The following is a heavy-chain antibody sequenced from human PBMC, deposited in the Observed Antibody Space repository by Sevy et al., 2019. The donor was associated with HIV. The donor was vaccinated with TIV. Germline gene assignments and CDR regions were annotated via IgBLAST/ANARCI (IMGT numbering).Heavy chain of an antibody. D-gene: IGHD2-15*01. CDR2: IKQDGSEK. CDR1: GFTFSSYW. V-gene: IGHV3-7*03. J-gene: IGHJ4*02. Sequence: GGSLRLSCAASGFTFSSYWMSWVRQAPGKGLEWVVNIKQDGSEKYYVDSVKGRFTISRDNAKNSLYLQMNSLRAEDTAVYYCARGGAIYCSGGSCYDFDYWGQGTLVTVSS. CDR3: ARGGAIYCSGGSCYDFDY.